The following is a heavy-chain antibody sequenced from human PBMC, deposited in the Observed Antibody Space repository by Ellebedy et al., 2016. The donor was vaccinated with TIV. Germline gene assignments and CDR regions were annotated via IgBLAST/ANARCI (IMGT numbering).Heavy chain of an antibody. CDR3: ARVATMDFDL. D-gene: IGHD5-12*01. Sequence: GGSLRLXCVASGFTLTGYTMNWVRQAPGKGLEWVSYISSSSGLIYYADSVRGRFTVSRDNAKNTLYLQMSSLRAEDTAVYYCARVATMDFDLWGQGTLVTVSS. V-gene: IGHV3-48*04. J-gene: IGHJ4*02. CDR2: ISSSSGLI. CDR1: GFTLTGYT.